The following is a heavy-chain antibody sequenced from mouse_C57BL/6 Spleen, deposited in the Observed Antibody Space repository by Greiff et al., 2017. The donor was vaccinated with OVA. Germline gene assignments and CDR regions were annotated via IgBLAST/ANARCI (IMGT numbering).Heavy chain of an antibody. CDR2: ISSGSSTI. Sequence: EVKVVESGGGLVKPGGSLKLSCAASGFTFSDYGMHWVRQAPEKGLEWVAYISSGSSTIYYADTVKGRFTISRDNAKNTLFLQMTSLRSEDTAMYYCARGITTVEGFDYWGQGTTLTVSS. D-gene: IGHD1-1*01. J-gene: IGHJ2*01. CDR3: ARGITTVEGFDY. V-gene: IGHV5-17*01. CDR1: GFTFSDYG.